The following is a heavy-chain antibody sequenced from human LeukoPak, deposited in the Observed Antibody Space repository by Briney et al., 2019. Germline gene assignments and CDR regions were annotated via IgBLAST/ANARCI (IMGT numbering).Heavy chain of an antibody. D-gene: IGHD6-19*01. V-gene: IGHV3-30*03. CDR2: VSYDGSHK. CDR1: GFTFSSFG. CDR3: ARSIGWLRPDFDY. J-gene: IGHJ4*02. Sequence: PGGSLRLSCAASGFTFSSFGMHWVRQAPGKGLEWVTLVSYDGSHKYYADSVKGRFTISKDNSKNTLYLQMNSLRPEDTAVYYCARSIGWLRPDFDYWGQGTLVTVSS.